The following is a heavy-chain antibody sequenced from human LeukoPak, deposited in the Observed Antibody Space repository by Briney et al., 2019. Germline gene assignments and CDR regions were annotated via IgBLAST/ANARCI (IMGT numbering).Heavy chain of an antibody. CDR3: ARGDPYDSSGYYLFDY. CDR2: INPNSGGT. V-gene: IGHV1-2*02. CDR1: GYTFTGYY. D-gene: IGHD3-22*01. J-gene: IGHJ4*02. Sequence: ASVKVSCKAAGYTFTGYYMHWVRQAPGQGLEWMGWINPNSGGTNYAQKFQGRVTMTRDTSISTAYMELSRLRSDDTAVYYCARGDPYDSSGYYLFDYWGQGTLVTVSS.